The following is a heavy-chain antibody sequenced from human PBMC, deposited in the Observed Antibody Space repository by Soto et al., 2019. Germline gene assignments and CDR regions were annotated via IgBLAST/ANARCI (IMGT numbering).Heavy chain of an antibody. CDR1: GGSISSYY. D-gene: IGHD4-4*01. CDR3: ARYMTTVNYYYMDV. Sequence: SETLSLTCTVSGGSISSYYWSWIRQPPGKGLEWIGYIYYSGSTNYNPSLKSRVTISVDTSKNQFSLKLSSVTSADTAVYYCARYMTTVNYYYMDVWGKGTTVTV. CDR2: IYYSGST. J-gene: IGHJ6*03. V-gene: IGHV4-59*08.